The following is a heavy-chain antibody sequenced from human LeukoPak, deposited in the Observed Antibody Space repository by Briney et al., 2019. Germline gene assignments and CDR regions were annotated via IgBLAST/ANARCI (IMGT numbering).Heavy chain of an antibody. V-gene: IGHV3-30-3*02. CDR1: GFTFSSYA. CDR2: ISYDGSNK. D-gene: IGHD4-17*01. Sequence: GRSLRLSCAASGFTFSSYAMHWVRQAPGKGLEWVAVISYDGSNKYYADSVKGRFTISRDNSKNTLYLQMNSLRAEDTAVYYCAKLNGVTVTNNWFDPWGQGTLVTVSS. CDR3: AKLNGVTVTNNWFDP. J-gene: IGHJ5*02.